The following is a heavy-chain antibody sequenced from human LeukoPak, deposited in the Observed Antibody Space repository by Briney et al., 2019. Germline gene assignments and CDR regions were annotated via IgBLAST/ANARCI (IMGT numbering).Heavy chain of an antibody. CDR1: GFTFSSYS. J-gene: IGHJ4*02. Sequence: GGSLRLSCAASGFTFSSYSMNWVRQAPGKGLEWVSSISSSSSYIYYADSVKGRFTISRDNAKNSLYLQMNSLRAEDTAVYYCARVIAAAGTDDYWGQGTLATVSS. D-gene: IGHD6-13*01. CDR2: ISSSSSYI. CDR3: ARVIAAAGTDDY. V-gene: IGHV3-21*01.